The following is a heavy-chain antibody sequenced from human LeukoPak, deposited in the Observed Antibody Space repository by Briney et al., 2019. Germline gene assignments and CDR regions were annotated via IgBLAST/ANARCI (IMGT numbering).Heavy chain of an antibody. CDR3: ARLSLEPYYYYYMDV. CDR2: IYPGDSDT. Sequence: GESLKTSCKGSGYSFTSYWIGWVRQMPGKGLEWMGIIYPGDSDTRYSPSFQGQVTISADKSISPAYLQWSSLKASDTAMYYCARLSLEPYYYYYMDVWGKGTTVTVSS. CDR1: GYSFTSYW. J-gene: IGHJ6*03. D-gene: IGHD1-1*01. V-gene: IGHV5-51*01.